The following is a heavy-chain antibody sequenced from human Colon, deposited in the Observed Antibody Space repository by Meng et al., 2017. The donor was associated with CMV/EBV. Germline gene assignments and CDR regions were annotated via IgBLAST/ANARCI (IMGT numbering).Heavy chain of an antibody. CDR2: ISISNSYI. D-gene: IGHD3-10*01. Sequence: LSLTCAVSGGPFSGYYWSWVRQAPGRGLEWVASISISNSYIYYADSVKGRFTISRDNAKNSSSLHMNSLRAEDTAIYYCARGGSRSYFFDNWGQGTLVTVSS. V-gene: IGHV3-21*01. CDR1: GGPFSGYY. J-gene: IGHJ4*02. CDR3: ARGGSRSYFFDN.